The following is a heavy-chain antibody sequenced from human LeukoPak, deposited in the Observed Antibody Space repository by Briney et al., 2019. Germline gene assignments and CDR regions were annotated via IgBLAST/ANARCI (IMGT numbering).Heavy chain of an antibody. CDR2: ISGSGGST. J-gene: IGHJ4*02. V-gene: IGHV3-23*01. CDR1: GFTFSSYA. D-gene: IGHD3-22*01. CDR3: AKEGPADYYDSSGYYPYYFDY. Sequence: PGGSLRLSCAAPGFTFSSYAMSWVRQAPGKGLEWVSAISGSGGSTYYADSVKGRFTISRDNSKNTLYLQMNSLRAEDTAVYYCAKEGPADYYDSSGYYPYYFDYWGQGTLVTVSS.